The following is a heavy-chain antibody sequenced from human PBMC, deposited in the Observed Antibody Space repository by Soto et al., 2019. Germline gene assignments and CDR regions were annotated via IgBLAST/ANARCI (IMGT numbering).Heavy chain of an antibody. CDR1: CGSIISYY. CDR3: ARFIPAAGTEIDY. J-gene: IGHJ4*02. V-gene: IGHV4-59*01. Sequence: SATLSLTGTVSCGSIISYYWSWIRQPPGKGLEWIGYIYYSGSTNYNPSLKSRVTISVDTSKNQFSLKLSSVTAADTAVYYCARFIPAAGTEIDYWGQGTQVTVSS. D-gene: IGHD6-13*01. CDR2: IYYSGST.